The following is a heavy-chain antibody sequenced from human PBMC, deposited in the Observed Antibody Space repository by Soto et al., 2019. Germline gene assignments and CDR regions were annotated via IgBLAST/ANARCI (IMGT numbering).Heavy chain of an antibody. D-gene: IGHD3-10*01. CDR3: AKFHVYYGSGGYYVEEFDAFDI. CDR2: ISYDGSNK. CDR1: GFTFSSYG. J-gene: IGHJ3*02. Sequence: QVQLVESGGGVVQPGRSLRLSCAASGFTFSSYGMHWVRQAPGKGLEWVAVISYDGSNKYYADSVKGRFTISRDNSKKTLELQMNCLRAECMALYYWAKFHVYYGSGGYYVEEFDAFDIWGQGTMVTVSS. V-gene: IGHV3-30*18.